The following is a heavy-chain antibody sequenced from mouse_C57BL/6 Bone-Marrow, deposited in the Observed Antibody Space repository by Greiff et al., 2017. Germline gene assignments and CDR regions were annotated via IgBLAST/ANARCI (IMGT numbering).Heavy chain of an antibody. CDR3: ARDYGSSYWYFDV. Sequence: VMLVESGPELVKPGASVKLSCKASGYTFTSYDINWVKQRPGPGLEWIGWIYPRDGSTKYNEKCKGKATLTVDTSSSTAYIELHSLKSEDSAVYFGARDYGSSYWYFDVWGTGTTVTVAS. D-gene: IGHD1-1*01. CDR1: GYTFTSYD. J-gene: IGHJ1*03. V-gene: IGHV1-85*01. CDR2: IYPRDGST.